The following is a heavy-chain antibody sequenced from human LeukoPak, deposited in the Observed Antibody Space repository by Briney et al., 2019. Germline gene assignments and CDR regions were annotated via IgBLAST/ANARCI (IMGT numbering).Heavy chain of an antibody. CDR3: AKDQDVPAAGTWGSIDY. D-gene: IGHD6-13*01. CDR2: ISYDGSNK. CDR1: GFTFSSYG. V-gene: IGHV3-30*18. Sequence: PGRSLRLSCAASGFTFSSYGMHWVRQAPGKGLEWVAVISYDGSNKYYADSVKGRFTISRDTSKNTLHLQMNSLRAEDTAVYYCAKDQDVPAAGTWGSIDYWGQGTLVTVSS. J-gene: IGHJ4*02.